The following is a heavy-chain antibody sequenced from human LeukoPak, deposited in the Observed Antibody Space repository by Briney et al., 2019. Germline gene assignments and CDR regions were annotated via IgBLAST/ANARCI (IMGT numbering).Heavy chain of an antibody. D-gene: IGHD3-3*01. V-gene: IGHV1-46*01. CDR3: ARDLVPFYDFWSGYSPFYGMDV. J-gene: IGHJ6*02. Sequence: ASVKVSCKASGYTFTSYYMHWVRQAPGQGLEWMGIINPSGGSTSYAQKFQGRVTMTRDTSASTAYMELSSLRSEDTAVYYCARDLVPFYDFWSGYSPFYGMDVWGQGTTVTVSS. CDR1: GYTFTSYY. CDR2: INPSGGST.